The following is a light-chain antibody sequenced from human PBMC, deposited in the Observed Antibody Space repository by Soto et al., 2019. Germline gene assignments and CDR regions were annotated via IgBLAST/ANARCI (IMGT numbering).Light chain of an antibody. V-gene: IGKV1-5*01. Sequence: DIQMTQSPSTLSASVGGRVTITCRASQSIDSWLAWYQQKPGRAPKLLLYEVSSLQSGVPPRFSGSGSGTEFTLTITSLQPGDFATYYCQQYNGYPWTFGQGTKVEIK. CDR2: EVS. CDR1: QSIDSW. CDR3: QQYNGYPWT. J-gene: IGKJ1*01.